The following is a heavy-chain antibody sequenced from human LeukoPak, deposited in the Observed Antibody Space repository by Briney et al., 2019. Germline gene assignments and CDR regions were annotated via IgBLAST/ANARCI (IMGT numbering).Heavy chain of an antibody. V-gene: IGHV3-48*03. J-gene: IGHJ4*02. CDR1: GFTFRSYE. D-gene: IGHD2/OR15-2a*01. CDR3: ARGPFYTDYYFDY. Sequence: GGSLRLSCAASGFTFRSYEMNWVRQSAGKGLEWVSHISNSGSTIYYADSAQGRFTISRDNAKNSLSLQMDSLRAEDTAVYYCARGPFYTDYYFDYWGQGTLVTVSS. CDR2: ISNSGSTI.